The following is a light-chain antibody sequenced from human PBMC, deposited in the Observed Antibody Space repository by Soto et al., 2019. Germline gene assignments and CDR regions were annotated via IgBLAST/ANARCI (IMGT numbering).Light chain of an antibody. Sequence: HSVLTQPASVSGSPGQSITISCTGTSSDIGGYNYVSWYQQYPGKAPKLMIYEVSNRPSGVSNRFSGSKSDNTASLTISGLQAEDEADYYCTSYTSDNTRVFGTGTKLTVL. J-gene: IGLJ1*01. CDR1: SSDIGGYNY. CDR3: TSYTSDNTRV. V-gene: IGLV2-14*01. CDR2: EVS.